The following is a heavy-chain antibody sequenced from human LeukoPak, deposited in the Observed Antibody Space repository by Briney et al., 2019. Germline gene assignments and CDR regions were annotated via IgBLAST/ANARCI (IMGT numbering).Heavy chain of an antibody. D-gene: IGHD3-22*01. Sequence: GESLKISCKGSGYSFTSYWIGWVRQMPGKGLEWMGIIYPGDSDTRYSPSFQGQVTISADKSISTAYLQWSSLKASDTAMYYCARDLVSGQPGLRAGYYDSSGYYNWGQGTLVTVSS. V-gene: IGHV5-51*01. CDR3: ARDLVSGQPGLRAGYYDSSGYYN. CDR2: IYPGDSDT. J-gene: IGHJ4*02. CDR1: GYSFTSYW.